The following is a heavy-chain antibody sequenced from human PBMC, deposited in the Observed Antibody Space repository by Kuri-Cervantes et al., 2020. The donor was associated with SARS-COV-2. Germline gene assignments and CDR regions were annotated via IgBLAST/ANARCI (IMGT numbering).Heavy chain of an antibody. Sequence: GESLKISCAASGFTFSSYSMNWVRQAPGMGLEWVSVIYSGGSSTYYADSVKGRFTISRDNSKNTLYLQMNSLRTEDTAVYYCAKDQDYYDSSGQFDYWGKGTLVTVSS. V-gene: IGHV3-23*03. J-gene: IGHJ4*02. CDR2: IYSGGSST. CDR1: GFTFSSYS. D-gene: IGHD3-22*01. CDR3: AKDQDYYDSSGQFDY.